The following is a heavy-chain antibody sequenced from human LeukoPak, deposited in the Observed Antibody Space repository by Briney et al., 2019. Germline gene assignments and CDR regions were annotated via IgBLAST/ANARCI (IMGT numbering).Heavy chain of an antibody. J-gene: IGHJ4*02. V-gene: IGHV2-5*01. CDR3: AHSYDYWNRRYYFDY. Sequence: SGPALVKPTQTLTHTCTFSGFSLYTSGVGVGWIRQLPGKALEWLALIYWNDGKRYSPSLENRLTITKDTSKNQVVLTMTNMDPDDTATYYCAHSYDYWNRRYYFDYWGQGTLVTVSS. CDR2: IYWNDGK. D-gene: IGHD3-3*01. CDR1: GFSLYTSGVG.